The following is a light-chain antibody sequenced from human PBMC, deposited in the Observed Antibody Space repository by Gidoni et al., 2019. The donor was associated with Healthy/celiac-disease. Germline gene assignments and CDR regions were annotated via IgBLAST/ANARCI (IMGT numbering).Light chain of an antibody. V-gene: IGLV1-40*01. CDR2: GNS. Sequence: SVLTQPPSVSGAPGPRVTISCTGSSSNIGAGYDVHGYQQLPGTAPKLLIYGNSNRPSGVPDRFSGSKSGTSASLAITGLQAEDEADYYCQSYDSSLSAHVFGTGTKVTVL. CDR1: SSNIGAGYD. CDR3: QSYDSSLSAHV. J-gene: IGLJ1*01.